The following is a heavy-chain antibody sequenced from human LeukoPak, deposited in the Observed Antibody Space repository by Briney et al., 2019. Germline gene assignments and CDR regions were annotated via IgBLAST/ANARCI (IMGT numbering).Heavy chain of an antibody. Sequence: SETLSLTCTVSGGSISSYYWSWIRQPPGKGLEWIGYIYYSGSTNYNPSLKSRVTISVDTSKNQFSPKLSSVTAADTAVYYCARHSDDSSGYPNFDYWGQGTLVTVSS. D-gene: IGHD3-22*01. J-gene: IGHJ4*02. V-gene: IGHV4-59*08. CDR3: ARHSDDSSGYPNFDY. CDR2: IYYSGST. CDR1: GGSISSYY.